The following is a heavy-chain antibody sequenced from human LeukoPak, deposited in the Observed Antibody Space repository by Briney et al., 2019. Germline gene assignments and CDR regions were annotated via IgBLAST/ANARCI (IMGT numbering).Heavy chain of an antibody. CDR2: IGTAGDT. D-gene: IGHD3-22*01. J-gene: IGHJ4*02. V-gene: IGHV3-13*01. CDR3: AKLLSSGYHPLSY. Sequence: PGGSLRLSCAASGFTFSSYDMHWVRQATGKGLEWVSAIGTAGDTYYPGSVKGRFTISRENAKNSLYLQMNSLRAEDTAVYYCAKLLSSGYHPLSYWGQGTLVTVSS. CDR1: GFTFSSYD.